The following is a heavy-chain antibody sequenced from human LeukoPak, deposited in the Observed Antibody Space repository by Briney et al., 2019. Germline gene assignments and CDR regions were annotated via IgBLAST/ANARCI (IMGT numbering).Heavy chain of an antibody. CDR2: ISGSGGYT. CDR1: GFTVSSYV. CDR3: ATDLWASGAFDM. J-gene: IGHJ3*02. V-gene: IGHV3-23*01. D-gene: IGHD1-26*01. Sequence: GGSLRLSCGASGFTVSSYVMSWVRQAPGKGLEWVSAISGSGGYTYYADSVKGRFTISRDDSKSTLYLQMTRLRAEDTALYYCATDLWASGAFDMWGQGTMVSVSS.